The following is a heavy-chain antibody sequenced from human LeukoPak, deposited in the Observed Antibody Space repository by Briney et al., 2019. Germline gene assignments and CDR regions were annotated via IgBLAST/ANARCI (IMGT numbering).Heavy chain of an antibody. V-gene: IGHV4-39*07. CDR1: GGSISSSGHY. D-gene: IGHD4-17*01. Sequence: SETLSLTCSVSGGSISSSGHYWGWIRQSPEKGLDWIGSIYSNGNTYYNPSVKSRVTISVDTSENQFSLKLTSVTAAETAVYYCARSATVTTGYFDYWGQGALVTVSS. CDR3: ARSATVTTGYFDY. J-gene: IGHJ4*02. CDR2: IYSNGNT.